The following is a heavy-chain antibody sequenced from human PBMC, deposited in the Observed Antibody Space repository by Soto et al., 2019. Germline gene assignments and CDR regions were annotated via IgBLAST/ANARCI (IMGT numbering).Heavy chain of an antibody. D-gene: IGHD6-6*01. CDR3: ARGSSSSRSFYYYGLDV. CDR1: GFTFSDHY. V-gene: IGHV3-72*01. Sequence: GGSLRLSCAASGFTFSDHYMDWVRQAPGKGLEWIGRIRDKANSYTTEYAASVEGRFSVSRDDSESSLYLQMNSLKTDDTATYYCARGSSSSRSFYYYGLDVWGQGTTVTVSS. CDR2: IRDKANSYTT. J-gene: IGHJ6*02.